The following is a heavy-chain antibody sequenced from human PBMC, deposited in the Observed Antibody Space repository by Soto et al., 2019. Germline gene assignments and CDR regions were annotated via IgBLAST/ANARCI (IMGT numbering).Heavy chain of an antibody. J-gene: IGHJ6*02. D-gene: IGHD2-21*02. CDR2: MYNTGST. Sequence: SATLSLTCTVSDGSISSYYWSWIRQPPGKGLEWIGYMYNTGSTIYNPSLKSRVTISVDTSKNQFSLKLNSVTAADTAVYYCARDLWGYCGADCYPLDVWGQGTTVTVS. CDR1: DGSISSYY. V-gene: IGHV4-59*01. CDR3: ARDLWGYCGADCYPLDV.